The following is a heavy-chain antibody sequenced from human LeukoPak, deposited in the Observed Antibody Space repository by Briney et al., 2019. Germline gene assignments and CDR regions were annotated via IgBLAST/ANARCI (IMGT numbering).Heavy chain of an antibody. CDR1: GFTFSSYG. J-gene: IGHJ3*02. D-gene: IGHD3-10*01. CDR3: ARRSTSAWFGFDAFDI. Sequence: GGSLRLSCAASGFTFSSYGMHWVRQAPGKGLEWVAFIRYDGSNKYYADSVKGRFTISRDNSKNTLYLQMNSLRAEDTAVYYCARRSTSAWFGFDAFDIWGQGTMVTVSS. V-gene: IGHV3-30*02. CDR2: IRYDGSNK.